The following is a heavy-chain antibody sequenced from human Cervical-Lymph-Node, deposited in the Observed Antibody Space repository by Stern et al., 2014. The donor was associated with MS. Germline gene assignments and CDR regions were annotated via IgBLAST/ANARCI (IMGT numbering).Heavy chain of an antibody. J-gene: IGHJ3*02. CDR2: IKPSGGST. V-gene: IGHV1-46*01. CDR1: GYTFTSYY. CDR3: ARVGRVTKDAFGI. D-gene: IGHD3-16*01. Sequence: VQLVESGAEVKKPGASVKVSCKASGYTFTSYYMHWVRQAPGQGLEWMGLIKPSGGSTRYAQKFQGRVTMTRDTSTSTVYMELSSLRSEDTAVYYCARVGRVTKDAFGIWGQGTMVTVSS.